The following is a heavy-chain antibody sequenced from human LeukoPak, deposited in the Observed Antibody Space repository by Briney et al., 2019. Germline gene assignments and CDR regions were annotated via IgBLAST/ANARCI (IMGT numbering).Heavy chain of an antibody. CDR2: INHSGST. V-gene: IGHV4-34*01. J-gene: IGHJ4*02. D-gene: IGHD3-22*01. CDR1: GGSFSGYY. CDR3: TISRGTYYYDSSGPLDFDY. Sequence: SETLSLTCAVYGGSFSGYYWSWIRQPPGKGLEWIGEINHSGSTNYNPSLKSRVTISVDTPKNQFSLKLSSVTAADTAVYYCTISRGTYYYDSSGPLDFDYWGQGTLVTVSS.